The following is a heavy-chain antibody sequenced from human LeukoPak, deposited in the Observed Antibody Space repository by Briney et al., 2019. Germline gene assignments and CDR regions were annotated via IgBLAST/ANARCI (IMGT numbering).Heavy chain of an antibody. V-gene: IGHV4-34*01. CDR3: ARDLVSGYYGSGSYSYYFDY. J-gene: IGHJ4*02. CDR1: GFTFSSYE. Sequence: GSLRLSCAASGFTFSSYEMNWVRQAPGKGLEWIGEINHSGNTNYNPSLKSRVTISVDTSKNQFSLKLSSVTAADTAVYYCARDLVSGYYGSGSYSYYFDYWGQGTLVTVSS. D-gene: IGHD3-10*01. CDR2: INHSGNT.